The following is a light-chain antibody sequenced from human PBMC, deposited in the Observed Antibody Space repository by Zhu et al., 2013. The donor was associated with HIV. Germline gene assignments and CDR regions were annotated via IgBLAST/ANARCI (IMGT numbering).Light chain of an antibody. J-gene: IGKJ1*01. CDR3: QHYNNSPWT. Sequence: EIVMTQSPATLSVSPGERATLSCRASQTVSSNLAWYQQKPEQAPRLLIYGASTRATDIPARFSGSGSGTEFTLTISSLQSEDFAVYYCQHYNNSPWTFGQGTRVDVK. CDR1: QTVSSN. V-gene: IGKV3-15*01. CDR2: GAS.